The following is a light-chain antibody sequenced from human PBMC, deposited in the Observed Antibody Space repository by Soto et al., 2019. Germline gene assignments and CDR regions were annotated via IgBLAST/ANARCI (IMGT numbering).Light chain of an antibody. CDR1: QSISSW. CDR3: QQYNSYSLT. V-gene: IGKV1-5*01. Sequence: DIQMTQSPSTLSASVGDRVTITCRASQSISSWLAWYQQKPGKGPKLVIYDASSLESGVPSRFSGSGSGTEFTLTITSLQPDDFATYFCQQYNSYSLTFGGGTKVDIK. J-gene: IGKJ4*01. CDR2: DAS.